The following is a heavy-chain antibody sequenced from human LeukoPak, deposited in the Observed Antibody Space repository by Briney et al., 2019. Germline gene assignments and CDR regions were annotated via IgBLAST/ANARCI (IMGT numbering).Heavy chain of an antibody. Sequence: GASVKVSCKASGYTFTVYYIHWVRQAPGQGLEWMAWINPGSGDSYSAPKFQGRVTMNRDTSITTAFMEVSWLNADDTAVYYCATGVASAFTYWGQGTLVTVSS. CDR3: ATGVASAFTY. D-gene: IGHD3-3*01. CDR2: INPGSGDS. V-gene: IGHV1-2*02. CDR1: GYTFTVYY. J-gene: IGHJ4*02.